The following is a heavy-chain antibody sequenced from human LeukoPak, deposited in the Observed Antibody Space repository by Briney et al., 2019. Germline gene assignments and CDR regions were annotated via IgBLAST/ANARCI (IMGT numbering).Heavy chain of an antibody. CDR2: INPKSGGT. Sequence: ASVKVSCKASGGTFSSYAISWVRQAPGQGLEWMGRINPKSGGTNYAQNFQGRVTMTRDTSISTAYMELSRLRSDDTAVYYCARAYSGYDRWGQGTLVTVSS. V-gene: IGHV1-2*06. CDR3: ARAYSGYDR. CDR1: GGTFSSYA. J-gene: IGHJ4*02. D-gene: IGHD5-12*01.